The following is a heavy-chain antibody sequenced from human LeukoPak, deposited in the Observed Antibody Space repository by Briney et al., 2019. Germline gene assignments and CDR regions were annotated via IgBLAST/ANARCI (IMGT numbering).Heavy chain of an antibody. V-gene: IGHV3-9*03. CDR3: AKADYDYDAFDI. D-gene: IGHD3-3*01. CDR2: ISWNSGSI. J-gene: IGHJ3*02. Sequence: GRSLRLSCAASGFTFDDYAMHWVRQAPGKGLEWVSGISWNSGSIGYADSVKGRFTISRDNAKNSLYLQMNSLRAEDMALYYCAKADYDYDAFDIWGQGTMVTVSS. CDR1: GFTFDDYA.